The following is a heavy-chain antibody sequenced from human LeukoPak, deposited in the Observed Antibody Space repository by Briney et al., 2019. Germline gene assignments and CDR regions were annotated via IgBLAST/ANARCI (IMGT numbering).Heavy chain of an antibody. D-gene: IGHD3-3*01. V-gene: IGHV4-61*02. CDR2: IYTSGST. CDR1: GGSISSGSYY. J-gene: IGHJ3*02. CDR3: ARRPFDFWSGYYALDI. Sequence: SQTLSLTCTVSGGSISSGSYYWSWIRQPAGKGLEWIGRIYTSGSTNYNPSLKSRVTISVDTSKNRFSLKLSSVTAADTAVYYCARRPFDFWSGYYALDIWGQGTMVTVSS.